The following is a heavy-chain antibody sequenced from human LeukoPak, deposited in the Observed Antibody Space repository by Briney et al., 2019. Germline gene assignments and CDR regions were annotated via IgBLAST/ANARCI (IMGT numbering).Heavy chain of an antibody. D-gene: IGHD6-19*01. CDR2: IYYSGST. CDR3: ARLSISGGWNCYYYGMDV. J-gene: IGHJ6*02. CDR1: GGSISSYY. V-gene: IGHV4-59*08. Sequence: SETLSLTCTVSGGSISSYYWSWIRQPPGKGLEWIGYIYYSGSTNYNPSLKSRVTISVDTSKNQFSLKLSSVTAADTAVYYCARLSISGGWNCYYYGMDVWGQGTTVTVSS.